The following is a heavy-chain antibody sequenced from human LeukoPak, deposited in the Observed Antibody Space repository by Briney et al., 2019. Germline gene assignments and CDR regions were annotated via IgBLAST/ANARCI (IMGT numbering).Heavy chain of an antibody. Sequence: PGGSLRLSCAASGFSVSDYAMAWVRQAPGKGLEWVSYITGLAGWTYYADSIKGRFTISRDISNNTLHLQMNAVGAEDTAVYFCAKDRRRCSSTACHSDLFDFWGQGALVTGSS. V-gene: IGHV3-23*01. CDR3: AKDRRRCSSTACHSDLFDF. CDR2: ITGLAGWT. D-gene: IGHD2-15*01. CDR1: GFSVSDYA. J-gene: IGHJ4*02.